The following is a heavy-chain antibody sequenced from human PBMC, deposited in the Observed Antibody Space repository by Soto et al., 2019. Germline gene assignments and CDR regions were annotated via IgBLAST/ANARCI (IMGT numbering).Heavy chain of an antibody. D-gene: IGHD1-1*01. J-gene: IGHJ5*02. CDR1: GGSISSYY. V-gene: IGHV4-59*01. CDR3: AREEETGTKPGWFEP. Sequence: PSETLSLTCTVSGGSISSYYWSWIRQPPGKGLEWIGYIYYSGSTNYNPSLKSRVTISVDTSKNQFSLKLSSVTAADTAVYYCAREEETGTKPGWFEPCGQATQLTVSS. CDR2: IYYSGST.